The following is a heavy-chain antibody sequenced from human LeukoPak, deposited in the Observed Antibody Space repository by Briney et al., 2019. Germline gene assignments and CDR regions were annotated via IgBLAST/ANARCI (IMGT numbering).Heavy chain of an antibody. CDR2: IGHDGSNK. CDR3: AKDGGWTFDI. CDR1: GFTFSTSG. D-gene: IGHD2-15*01. Sequence: PGGSLRLSCAASGFTFSTSGMHWVRQAPGKGLEWVAYIGHDGSNKYYADSVKGRFTISGDNSKKTAYLQMNSLRAEDTAIYYCAKDGGWTFDIWGQGTMVTVSS. J-gene: IGHJ3*02. V-gene: IGHV3-30*02.